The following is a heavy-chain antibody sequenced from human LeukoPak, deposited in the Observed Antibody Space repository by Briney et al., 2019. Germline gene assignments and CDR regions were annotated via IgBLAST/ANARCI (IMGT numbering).Heavy chain of an antibody. CDR3: ARDQGGYCSGGSCPYYWFDP. J-gene: IGHJ5*02. V-gene: IGHV1-46*01. CDR1: GYTFTSYY. CDR2: INPSGGST. Sequence: GASVKVSCKASGYTFTSYYMHWVRQAPGQGLEWMGIINPSGGSTSYAQKFQGRVTMTRDMSTSTVYMELSSLRSEDTAVYYCARDQGGYCSGGSCPYYWFDPWGQGTLVTVSS. D-gene: IGHD2-15*01.